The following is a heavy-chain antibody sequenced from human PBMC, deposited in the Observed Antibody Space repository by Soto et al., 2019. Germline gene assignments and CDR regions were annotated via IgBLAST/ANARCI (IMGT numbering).Heavy chain of an antibody. D-gene: IGHD2-2*01. CDR2: IIPVFGTA. CDR3: ETPQPQLLSPDEYFQH. V-gene: IGHV1-69*01. CDR1: GGTFSSYA. J-gene: IGHJ1*01. Sequence: QVQLVQSGAEVKKPGSSVKVSCKASGGTFSSYAISWVRQAPGQGLEWMGGIIPVFGTANYAQKFQGRVTITADESTSTAYMELSSLRSEDTAVYYCETPQPQLLSPDEYFQHWGQGTLVTVSS.